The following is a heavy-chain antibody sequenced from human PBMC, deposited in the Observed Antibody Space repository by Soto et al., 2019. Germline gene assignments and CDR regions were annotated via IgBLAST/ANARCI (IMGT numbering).Heavy chain of an antibody. Sequence: ASVKVSFKASGYTFTSYDINWVRQATGQGLEWMGWMNPNSGNTGYAQKFQGRVTMTRNTSISTAYMELSSLRSEDTAVYYCAKPAGSSRWPYYFDHWGQGALVTVSS. D-gene: IGHD6-13*01. V-gene: IGHV1-8*01. CDR3: AKPAGSSRWPYYFDH. CDR1: GYTFTSYD. J-gene: IGHJ4*02. CDR2: MNPNSGNT.